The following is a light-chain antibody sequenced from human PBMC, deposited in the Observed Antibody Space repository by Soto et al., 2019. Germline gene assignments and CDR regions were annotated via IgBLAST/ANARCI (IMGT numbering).Light chain of an antibody. CDR3: QQYGSSPWT. Sequence: EILLAQSPGTLSLSPGERATLSCRASQSVSSNYLAWYQQKPGQAPRPLIYGASSRATGIPDRFSGSGAGTDFTLTISRLEPEDFAVYYCQQYGSSPWTFCQGTKV. CDR2: GAS. V-gene: IGKV3-20*01. CDR1: QSVSSNY. J-gene: IGKJ1*01.